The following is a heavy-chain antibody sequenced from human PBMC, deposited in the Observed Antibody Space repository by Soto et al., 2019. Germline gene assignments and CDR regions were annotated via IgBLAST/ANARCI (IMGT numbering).Heavy chain of an antibody. Sequence: QVQPQQWGTGLLKPSETLSLICAVSGGSFSTYYWNWIRQPPGKGLKWIGEINHSGNTQYNPSLKSRVTMSLDTSNNQFSLKLTSVTAADTAVYYCFGWLGSNWLDPCGQGTLVTVSS. CDR3: FGWLGSNWLDP. CDR2: INHSGNT. CDR1: GGSFSTYY. V-gene: IGHV4-34*01. J-gene: IGHJ5*02. D-gene: IGHD3-22*01.